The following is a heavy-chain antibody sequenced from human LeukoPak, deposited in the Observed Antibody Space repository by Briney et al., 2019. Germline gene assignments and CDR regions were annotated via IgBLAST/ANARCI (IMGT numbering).Heavy chain of an antibody. J-gene: IGHJ4*02. Sequence: ASVKVPCKASGYTFTNYYIHWVRQAPGQGLEWMGITDPIGGSTNYAQKFQGRVTMTRDTSTSTVYMELSSLRSEDSAVYYCARWTTTYLDYWGQGTLVTVSS. CDR1: GYTFTNYY. CDR3: ARWTTTYLDY. D-gene: IGHD4-11*01. V-gene: IGHV1-46*01. CDR2: TDPIGGST.